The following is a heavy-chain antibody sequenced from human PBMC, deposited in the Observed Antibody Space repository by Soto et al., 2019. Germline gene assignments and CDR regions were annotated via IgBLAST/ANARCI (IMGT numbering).Heavy chain of an antibody. D-gene: IGHD6-13*01. CDR3: ARTAAAGKYYYGMDV. V-gene: IGHV5-51*01. CDR2: IFLVYSVT. Sequence: GESLKISCKGSGYSFTSYWIGWVRQMPGKGLDSFGFIFLVYSVTSYSPSFQGQVTISADKSISTAYLQWSSLKASDTAMYYCARTAAAGKYYYGMDVWGQGTTVTVSS. CDR1: GYSFTSYW. J-gene: IGHJ6*02.